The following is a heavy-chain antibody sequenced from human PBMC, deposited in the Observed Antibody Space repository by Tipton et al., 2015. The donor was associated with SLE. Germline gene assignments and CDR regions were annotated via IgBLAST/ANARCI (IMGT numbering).Heavy chain of an antibody. J-gene: IGHJ6*03. Sequence: SLRLSCAASGFTFSTYGMHWVRQAPGKGLEWVAVIWYDGSNKNYADSVKGRFTISRDNSKNTLYLQMNSLRAEDTAVYYCARRALTWAYYYYMDVWGKGTTVTVSS. V-gene: IGHV3-33*01. D-gene: IGHD1-14*01. CDR1: GFTFSTYG. CDR3: ARRALTWAYYYYMDV. CDR2: IWYDGSNK.